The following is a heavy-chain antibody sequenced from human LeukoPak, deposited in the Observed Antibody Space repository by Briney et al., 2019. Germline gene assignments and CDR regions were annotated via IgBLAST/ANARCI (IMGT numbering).Heavy chain of an antibody. V-gene: IGHV1-18*01. CDR3: ATRNFNCSGGSCYSNWFDP. CDR1: GYTFTRYG. CDR2: ISAYNGNT. D-gene: IGHD2-15*01. J-gene: IGHJ5*02. Sequence: ASVKVSCKASGYTFTRYGISWVRQAPGQGREWMGGISAYNGNTNYAQKLQGRVTMTTDTSTSTAYMELRSLRSDDPAVYYCATRNFNCSGGSCYSNWFDPWGQGTLVTVSS.